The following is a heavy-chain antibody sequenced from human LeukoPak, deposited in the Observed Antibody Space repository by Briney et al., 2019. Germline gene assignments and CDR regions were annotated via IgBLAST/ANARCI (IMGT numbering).Heavy chain of an antibody. D-gene: IGHD6-19*01. J-gene: IGHJ4*02. CDR2: IYYSGST. CDR3: ARESYSSGWFLVDY. CDR1: GGSISSYY. Sequence: SETLSLTCTVSGGSISSYYWSWIRQPPGKGVEWIGYIYYSGSTNYNPSLKSRVTISVDTSKNQFSLKLSSVTAADTAVYYCARESYSSGWFLVDYWGQGTLVTVSS. V-gene: IGHV4-59*01.